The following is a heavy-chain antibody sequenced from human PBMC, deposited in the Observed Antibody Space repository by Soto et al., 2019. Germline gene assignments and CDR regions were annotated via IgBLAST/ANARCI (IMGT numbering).Heavy chain of an antibody. J-gene: IGHJ5*02. CDR3: ARVQRVTIFGVVNPGMGSWFDP. CDR1: GGSISSYH. D-gene: IGHD3-3*01. V-gene: IGHV4-59*01. Sequence: SATLSLSYTVSGGSISSYHWWWIQQPPGKGLEWIGFIYYSGSTNYNPSLKSRVTISVDTSKNQISLKLSSVAAADTAVYYCARVQRVTIFGVVNPGMGSWFDPWGQGTLVTVSS. CDR2: IYYSGST.